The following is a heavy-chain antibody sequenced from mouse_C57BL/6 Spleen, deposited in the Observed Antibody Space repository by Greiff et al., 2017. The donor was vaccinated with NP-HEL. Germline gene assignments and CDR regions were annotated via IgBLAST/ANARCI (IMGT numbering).Heavy chain of an antibody. CDR1: GFSLPGYG. V-gene: IGHV2-2*01. J-gene: IGHJ2*01. CDR2: IWMGGST. D-gene: IGHD2-12*01. Sequence: QVQLQQSGLGQCQPSKGRPTTATVPGFSLPGYGVHGVGQSPGKGLEWLGVIWMGGSTDYNAAFISRLSSSKYNSKSQVFFKMNSLQADDTAIYYCARNGPLRRGYYFDYWGQGTTLTVSS. CDR3: ARNGPLRRGYYFDY.